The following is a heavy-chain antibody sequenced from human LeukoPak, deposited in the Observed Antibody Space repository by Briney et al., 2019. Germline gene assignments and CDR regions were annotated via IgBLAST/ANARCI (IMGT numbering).Heavy chain of an antibody. J-gene: IGHJ4*02. CDR3: ARDRNWNDFLYYFDY. CDR2: VSYDGSNK. CDR1: GFTFSSYA. D-gene: IGHD1-20*01. Sequence: GGSLRLSCAASGFTFSSYAMHWVRQAPGKGPEWVAVVSYDGSNKYYADSVKGRFTISRDNSKNTLYLQMNSLRAEDTAVYYCARDRNWNDFLYYFDYWGQGTLVTVSS. V-gene: IGHV3-30*04.